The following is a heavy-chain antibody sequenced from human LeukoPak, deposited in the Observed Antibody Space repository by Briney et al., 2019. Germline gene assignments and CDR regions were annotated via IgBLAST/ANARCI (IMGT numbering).Heavy chain of an antibody. CDR1: GFTVSSNY. CDR3: ARAGRLIAFDI. CDR2: IYSGGST. V-gene: IGHV3-53*01. D-gene: IGHD3-16*01. Sequence: PGGSLRLSCAASGFTVSSNYMSWVRQAPGKGLEWVSVIYSGGSTYYADSVKGRFTISRDNSKNTLYLQMNILRADDTAVYYCARAGRLIAFDICGQGTMVTVSS. J-gene: IGHJ3*02.